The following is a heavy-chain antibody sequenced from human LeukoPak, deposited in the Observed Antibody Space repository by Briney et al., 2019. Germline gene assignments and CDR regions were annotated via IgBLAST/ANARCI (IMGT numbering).Heavy chain of an antibody. CDR2: ISYDRSNK. Sequence: GGSLRLSCAASGFTFSSYWMSWVRQAPGKGLEWVAVISYDRSNKYYADSVKGRFTISRDNSKNTLYLQMNSLRAEDTAVYYCARGGDDAFDIWGQGTMVTVSS. CDR1: GFTFSSYW. V-gene: IGHV3-30*03. J-gene: IGHJ3*02. CDR3: ARGGDDAFDI. D-gene: IGHD4-17*01.